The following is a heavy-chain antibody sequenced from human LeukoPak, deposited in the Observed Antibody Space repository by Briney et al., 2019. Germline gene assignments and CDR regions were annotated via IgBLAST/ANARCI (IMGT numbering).Heavy chain of an antibody. CDR3: ARDKYGDYSIDS. CDR1: GFTFSSYA. Sequence: GGSLRLSCAASGFTFSSYAMSWVRQAPGKGLEWVSAISGSGGSTYYADSVKGRFTISRDNSKNTLYLQMNSLRAEDTAVYYCARDKYGDYSIDSWGQGTLVTVSS. J-gene: IGHJ4*02. D-gene: IGHD4-17*01. CDR2: ISGSGGST. V-gene: IGHV3-23*01.